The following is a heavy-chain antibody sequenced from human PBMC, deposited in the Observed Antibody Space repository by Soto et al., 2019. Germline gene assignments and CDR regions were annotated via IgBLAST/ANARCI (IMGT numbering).Heavy chain of an antibody. CDR1: GFTFSICS. V-gene: IGHV3-21*06. D-gene: IGHD6-19*01. CDR2: ISSSSGHI. CDR3: ARDGSGWSRAY. Sequence: EVQLVESGGGLVQPGGSLRLSCAASGFTFSICSMNWFRQAPGKGPEWVASISSSSGHIYYADLVKGRFTISRDNARNSLYRQRNSLGGEDTAVYFCARDGSGWSRAYWGEGTRVTASS. J-gene: IGHJ4*02.